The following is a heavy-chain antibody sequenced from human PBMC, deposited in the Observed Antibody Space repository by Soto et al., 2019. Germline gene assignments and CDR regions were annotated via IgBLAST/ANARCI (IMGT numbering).Heavy chain of an antibody. CDR3: AREGLGTSYFAY. CDR2: IWYDGSNK. J-gene: IGHJ4*02. Sequence: QVQLVESGGGVVQPGRSLRLSCAASGFTFSSYGMHWVRQAPGKGLEWVAVIWYDGSNKYYADSVKGRFTISRDNSKNAPYLKMNSLRAEDTAVYYCAREGLGTSYFAYWGQGTLVTVSS. V-gene: IGHV3-33*01. D-gene: IGHD6-19*01. CDR1: GFTFSSYG.